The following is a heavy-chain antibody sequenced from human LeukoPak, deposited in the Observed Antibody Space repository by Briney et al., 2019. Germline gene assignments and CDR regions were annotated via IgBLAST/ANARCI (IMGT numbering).Heavy chain of an antibody. CDR1: GGSFSGYY. J-gene: IGHJ4*02. CDR2: INHSGST. V-gene: IGHV4-34*01. D-gene: IGHD4-17*01. CDR3: ARNDYGDYDRGFDY. Sequence: PSETLSLTCAVYGGSFSGYYWSWIRQPPGKGLGWIGEINHSGSTNYNPSLKSRVTISVDTSKNQFSLKLSSVTAADTAVYYCARNDYGDYDRGFDYWGQGTLVTVSS.